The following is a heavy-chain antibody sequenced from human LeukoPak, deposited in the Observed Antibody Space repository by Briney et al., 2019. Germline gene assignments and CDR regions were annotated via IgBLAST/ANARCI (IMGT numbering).Heavy chain of an antibody. CDR2: IYYSGST. J-gene: IGHJ3*02. D-gene: IGHD4-23*01. Sequence: HPSETLSLTCTVSGGSISSSSYYWGWIRQPPGKGLEWIGSIYYSGSTYYNPSLKSRVTISVDTSKNQFSLKLSSVTAADTAVYYCARTERVSGNSDDAFGIWGQGTMVTVSS. CDR3: ARTERVSGNSDDAFGI. CDR1: GGSISSSSYY. V-gene: IGHV4-39*07.